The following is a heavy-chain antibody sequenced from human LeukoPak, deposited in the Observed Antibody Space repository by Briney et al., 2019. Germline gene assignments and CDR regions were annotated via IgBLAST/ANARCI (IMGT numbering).Heavy chain of an antibody. CDR1: GGSISSSSYY. CDR2: IYYSGST. J-gene: IGHJ4*02. V-gene: IGHV4-39*01. D-gene: IGHD6-13*01. CDR3: ARHAPAAGFDY. Sequence: SSETLSLTCTVSGGSISSSSYYWGWIRQPPGKGLEWIGSIYYSGSTYYNPSLKSRVTISVDTSKNQFSLKLSSVTAADTAVYYCARHAPAAGFDYWGQGTLVTVSS.